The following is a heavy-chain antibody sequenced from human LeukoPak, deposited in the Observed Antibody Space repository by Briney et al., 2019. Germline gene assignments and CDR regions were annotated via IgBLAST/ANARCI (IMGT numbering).Heavy chain of an antibody. J-gene: IGHJ4*02. V-gene: IGHV1-2*02. CDR1: GYTFTVYF. D-gene: IGHD3-22*01. CDR3: ARELNYDSSGYYFDY. Sequence: ASVKVSCKASGYTFTVYFMHWVRQAPGQGLEWMGWINPNSGGTNYAQKFQGRVTMNRDTSISTAYMELSRLRSDDTAVYYCARELNYDSSGYYFDYWGQGTLVTVSS. CDR2: INPNSGGT.